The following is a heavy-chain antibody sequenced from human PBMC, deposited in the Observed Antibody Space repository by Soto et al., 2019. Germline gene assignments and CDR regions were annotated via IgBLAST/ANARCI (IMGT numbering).Heavy chain of an antibody. CDR1: GYTFTSYG. CDR3: ARGRYGDY. J-gene: IGHJ4*02. Sequence: QVHLVQSGAEVKKPGASVKVSCKGSGYTFTSYGITWVRQAPGQGLEWMGWISAHNGNTDYEQKLQGRVTVTRATSTSTAYMELRSLRSDDTAVYYCARGRYGDYWGQGALVTVSS. CDR2: ISAHNGNT. V-gene: IGHV1-18*01. D-gene: IGHD1-1*01.